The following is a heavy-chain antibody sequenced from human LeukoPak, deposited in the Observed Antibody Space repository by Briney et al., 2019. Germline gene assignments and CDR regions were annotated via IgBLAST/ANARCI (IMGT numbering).Heavy chain of an antibody. Sequence: PGGSLRLSCAASGFTVSSNYMSWVRQAPGKGLEWASVIYSGGSTYYADSVKGRFTISRDNSKNTLYLQMNSLRAEDTAVYYCARASGDSDYFDYWGQGTLVTVSS. CDR3: ARASGDSDYFDY. J-gene: IGHJ4*02. CDR1: GFTVSSNY. V-gene: IGHV3-53*01. D-gene: IGHD3-10*01. CDR2: IYSGGST.